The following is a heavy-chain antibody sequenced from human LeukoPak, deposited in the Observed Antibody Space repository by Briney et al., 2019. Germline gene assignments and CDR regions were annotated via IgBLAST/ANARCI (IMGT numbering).Heavy chain of an antibody. CDR3: AKTTVGYSSGRYPGWPADC. Sequence: SVKVSCKASGGTFSSYAISWVRQAPGQGLEWMGRIIPILGIANYAQKFQGRVTITADKSTSTAYMELSSLTADDTAVYYCAKTTVGYSSGRYPGWPADCWGQGTLVTVSP. CDR1: GGTFSSYA. CDR2: IIPILGIA. D-gene: IGHD6-19*01. V-gene: IGHV1-69*04. J-gene: IGHJ4*02.